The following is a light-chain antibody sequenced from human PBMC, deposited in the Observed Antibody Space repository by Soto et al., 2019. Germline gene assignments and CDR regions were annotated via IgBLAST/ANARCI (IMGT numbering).Light chain of an antibody. Sequence: DIVMTQSPDSLAVSLGETATINCKSSQGVLYSSNNKNYLAWYQQKPGQPPKLLIYWASTRESGVHDRFSGSGSGTDFTLTISGLQAEDFAVYYSQQYYSTPLTFGQGTKVEIK. CDR2: WAS. V-gene: IGKV4-1*01. CDR3: QQYYSTPLT. J-gene: IGKJ1*01. CDR1: QGVLYSSNNKNY.